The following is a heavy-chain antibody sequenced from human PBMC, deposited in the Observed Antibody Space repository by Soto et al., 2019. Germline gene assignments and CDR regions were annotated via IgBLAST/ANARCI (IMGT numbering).Heavy chain of an antibody. Sequence: QVQLVQSGGEVKRPGASVKVSCKTSGYTFSNYGITWVRQAPGQPLEWLGWISLYSDGTNYAQKFQGRVSKTKGPSTATAYMGMRSLRSDDTAVYYCARVVPGAEAWFGPWGQGTLVTVSS. CDR2: ISLYSDGT. V-gene: IGHV1-18*01. CDR3: ARVVPGAEAWFGP. CDR1: GYTFSNYG. J-gene: IGHJ5*02.